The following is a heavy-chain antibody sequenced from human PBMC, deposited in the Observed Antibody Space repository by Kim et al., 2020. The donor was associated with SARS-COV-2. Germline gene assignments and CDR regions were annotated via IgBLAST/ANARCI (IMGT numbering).Heavy chain of an antibody. Sequence: YNPSLKSRVTISVDTSKNQFSLKLSSVTAADTAVYYCARAIAVAGYYFDYWGQGTLVTVSS. J-gene: IGHJ4*02. CDR3: ARAIAVAGYYFDY. V-gene: IGHV4-39*01. D-gene: IGHD6-19*01.